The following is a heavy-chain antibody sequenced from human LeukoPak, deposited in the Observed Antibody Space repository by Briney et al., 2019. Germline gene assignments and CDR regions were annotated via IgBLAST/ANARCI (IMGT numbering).Heavy chain of an antibody. J-gene: IGHJ4*02. CDR2: INTNTGNP. CDR3: ARGGANFVIDY. D-gene: IGHD4/OR15-4a*01. CDR1: GYTFSSYA. V-gene: IGHV7-4-1*02. Sequence: ASVKVSCKASGYTFSSYAMNWVRQAPGQGLEWMGRINTNTGNPTYAQGFTGRFVFSLDTSVSTAYLQISSLEAEDTAVYYCARGGANFVIDYWGQGTLVTVSS.